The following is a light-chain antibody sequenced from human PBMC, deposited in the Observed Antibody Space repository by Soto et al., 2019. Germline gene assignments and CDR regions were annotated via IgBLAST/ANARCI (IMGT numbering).Light chain of an antibody. CDR3: QHYGSSPPIT. V-gene: IGKV3-20*01. Sequence: EIVLTQSPGTLSLSPGVIATLSCSASQSINSNYLAWYQPKPGQAPRLLIFGASTRAIGIPDRFSGSGSGTDFTLTISRLEPEDFAVYYCQHYGSSPPITFGQGTRLEIK. J-gene: IGKJ5*01. CDR1: QSINSNY. CDR2: GAS.